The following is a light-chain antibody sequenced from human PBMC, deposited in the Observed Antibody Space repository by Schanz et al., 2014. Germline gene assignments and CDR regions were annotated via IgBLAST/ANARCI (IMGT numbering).Light chain of an antibody. Sequence: QSALTQPASVSGSPGQSITISCTGTSSDVGTYNYVSWYQQHPGKAPKLMIYEGSKRPSGVSNRISGSKSGNTASLTISGLQAEDETDYYCCSYAGRGTYVFGTGTKLTVL. CDR1: SSDVGTYNY. V-gene: IGLV2-23*01. J-gene: IGLJ1*01. CDR3: CSYAGRGTYV. CDR2: EGS.